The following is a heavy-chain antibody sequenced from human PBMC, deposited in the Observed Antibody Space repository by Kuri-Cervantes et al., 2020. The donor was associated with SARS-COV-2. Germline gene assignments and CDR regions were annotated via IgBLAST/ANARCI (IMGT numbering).Heavy chain of an antibody. Sequence: ASVKVSCKASGYTFTSYGISWVRQAPGQGLEWMGWISAYNGNTNYAQKLQGRVSISRDTSATTAYMELSSLRHEDTAVYYCAAPSLHDFGDYFYFWGQGTLVTVSS. CDR1: GYTFTSYG. D-gene: IGHD4-17*01. J-gene: IGHJ4*02. CDR3: AAPSLHDFGDYFYF. CDR2: ISAYNGNT. V-gene: IGHV1-18*01.